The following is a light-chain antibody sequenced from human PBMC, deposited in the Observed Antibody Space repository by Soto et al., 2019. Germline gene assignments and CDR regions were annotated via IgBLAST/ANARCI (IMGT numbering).Light chain of an antibody. J-gene: IGKJ1*01. CDR1: QSVSSSY. Sequence: EVGLTQSPGTLYLYPGERATLSCRASQSVSSSYLAWYQQKPGQAPRLLIYRTSNRATGIPDRFSGSGSGTDFTLTISRLEPEDFAVYWCQQYDSSPRTFGQGTKLDI. CDR2: RTS. CDR3: QQYDSSPRT. V-gene: IGKV3-20*01.